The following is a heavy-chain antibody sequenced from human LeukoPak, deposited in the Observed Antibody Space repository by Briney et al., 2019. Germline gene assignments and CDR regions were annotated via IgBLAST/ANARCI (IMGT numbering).Heavy chain of an antibody. CDR2: INGASGDT. J-gene: IGHJ3*02. D-gene: IGHD2/OR15-2a*01. Sequence: GSSVKVSCKASGYTFTSYGISWVRQAPGQGLEWWGSINGASGDTNYKKTFQGRVTVTRDTSVNTVYMEINNLTADDTALYFCAKETSIVIEDIEGGGCDIWGQGTMVTV. CDR3: AKETSIVIEDIEGGGCDI. V-gene: IGHV1-18*01. CDR1: GYTFTSYG.